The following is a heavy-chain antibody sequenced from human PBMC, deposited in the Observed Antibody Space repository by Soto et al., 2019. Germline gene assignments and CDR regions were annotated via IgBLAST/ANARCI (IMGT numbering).Heavy chain of an antibody. V-gene: IGHV4-4*07. CDR3: ARALSSAAGLYFDF. Sequence: QVQLQESGPGLVKPSETLSLTCTVSGGSISSYYWSWIRQPAGKGMEWIGRIHTTDGTNYNPSLKSRVTRSLDTSNNRFSLKLSSLTAADTAVYYCARALSSAAGLYFDFWGQGTLVTVSS. D-gene: IGHD6-13*01. CDR2: IHTTDGT. J-gene: IGHJ4*02. CDR1: GGSISSYY.